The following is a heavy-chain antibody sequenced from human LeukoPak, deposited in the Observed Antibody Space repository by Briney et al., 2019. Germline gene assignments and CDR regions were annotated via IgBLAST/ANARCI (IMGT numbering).Heavy chain of an antibody. CDR1: GGTFSSYA. Sequence: GASVKVSCKASGGTFSSYAISWVRQAPGQGLEWMGRIIPILGIANYAQKFQGRVTITADKSTSTAYMELSSLRSEDTAVYYCARGARTYYYYYYGMDVWGQGTTVTVSS. J-gene: IGHJ6*02. CDR2: IIPILGIA. V-gene: IGHV1-69*04. CDR3: ARGARTYYYYYYGMDV.